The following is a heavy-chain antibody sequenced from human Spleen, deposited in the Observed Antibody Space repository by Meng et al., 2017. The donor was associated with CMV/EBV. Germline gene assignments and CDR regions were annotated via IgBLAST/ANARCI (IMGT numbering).Heavy chain of an antibody. V-gene: IGHV4-39*07. CDR2: IYYSGST. J-gene: IGHJ4*02. D-gene: IGHD5-12*01. CDR3: AREVIYSGYDRNFDY. Sequence: LRLQAPGPGLVKPSETLSLTCTVSGGSSSSSSYYWGWIRQPPGKGLEWIGSIYYSGSTYYNPSLKSRVTMSVDTSKNQFSLKLSSVTAADTAVYYCAREVIYSGYDRNFDYWGQGTLVTVSS. CDR1: GGSSSSSSYY.